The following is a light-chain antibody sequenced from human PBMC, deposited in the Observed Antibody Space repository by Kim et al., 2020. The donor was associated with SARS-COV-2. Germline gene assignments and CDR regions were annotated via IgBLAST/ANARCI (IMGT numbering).Light chain of an antibody. CDR1: TGSIASHS. V-gene: IGLV6-57*03. CDR3: QSYDSSNVV. J-gene: IGLJ2*01. CDR2: EDN. Sequence: FLLPPPPPVSAPPGPTLTLPRPRTTGSIASHSVQWYQQRPGSAPTTVICEDNQRPSGVPDRFSGSIDSSSNSASLTISGLKTEDEADYYCQSYDSSNVVFGGGTQLTVL.